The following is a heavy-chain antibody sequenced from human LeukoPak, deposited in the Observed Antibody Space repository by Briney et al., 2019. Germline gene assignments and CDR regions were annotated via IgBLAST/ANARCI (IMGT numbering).Heavy chain of an antibody. V-gene: IGHV3-15*01. Sequence: PGGSLRLSCAASGFTFSNAWMSWVRQAPGKGLEWVGRIKSKTDGGTTDYAAPVKGRFTISRDDSKNTLYLQMNSLKTEDPAVYYCTTSPDTDYYYYGMDVWGQGTTVTVSS. CDR3: TTSPDTDYYYYGMDV. D-gene: IGHD2-8*02. CDR1: GFTFSNAW. CDR2: IKSKTDGGTT. J-gene: IGHJ6*02.